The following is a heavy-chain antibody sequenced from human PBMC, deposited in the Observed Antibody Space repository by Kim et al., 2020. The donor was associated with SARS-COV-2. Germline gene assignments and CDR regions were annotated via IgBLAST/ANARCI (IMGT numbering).Heavy chain of an antibody. D-gene: IGHD4-17*01. CDR3: AKDCSRLRELGY. J-gene: IGHJ4*02. V-gene: IGHV3-43*01. Sequence: YYADSVKGRFTSARDNSKNSLYLKMNSLRTEDTGLYYCAKDCSRLRELGYWGQGTLVTVSS.